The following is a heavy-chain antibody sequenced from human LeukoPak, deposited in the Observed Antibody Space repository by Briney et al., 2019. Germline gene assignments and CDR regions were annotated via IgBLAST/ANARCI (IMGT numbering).Heavy chain of an antibody. J-gene: IGHJ4*02. CDR1: GFTFSSYG. D-gene: IGHD1-26*01. CDR3: AKDSTSLWELLDY. Sequence: PGGSLRLSCAASGFTFSSYGMSWVRQAPGKGLEWVSAISGSGGSTYYADSVKGRFTISRDNSKNTLYLQMNSLRAEDTAVYYCAKDSTSLWELLDYWGQGTLVTVSS. CDR2: ISGSGGST. V-gene: IGHV3-23*01.